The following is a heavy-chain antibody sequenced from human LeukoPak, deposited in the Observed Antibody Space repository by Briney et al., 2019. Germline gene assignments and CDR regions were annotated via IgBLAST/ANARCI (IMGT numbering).Heavy chain of an antibody. CDR3: ARVRVYGSGSYPFDY. Sequence: SETLSLTCAVSGGSISSGGYSWSWIRQPPGKGLEWIGYIYYSGSTNYNPCLKSRITISVDTSKNQFSLKLSSVTAADTAVYYCARVRVYGSGSYPFDYWGQGTLVTVSS. V-gene: IGHV4-61*08. J-gene: IGHJ4*02. CDR1: GGSISSGGYS. CDR2: IYYSGST. D-gene: IGHD3-10*01.